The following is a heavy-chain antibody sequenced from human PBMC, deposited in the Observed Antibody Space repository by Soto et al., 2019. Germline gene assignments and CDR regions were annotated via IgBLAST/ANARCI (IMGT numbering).Heavy chain of an antibody. V-gene: IGHV3-23*01. Sequence: GGSLRLFCAASGFSFNTYALSWVRQAPGRGPEWVSTISGYGTQTYYADSVNGRFTISRDNSVNTVYLQVSSLRAEDTALYYCAKQHVIRIPYYMDAWGQGTMVTVSS. D-gene: IGHD2-21*01. CDR3: AKQHVIRIPYYMDA. CDR1: GFSFNTYA. J-gene: IGHJ6*02. CDR2: ISGYGTQT.